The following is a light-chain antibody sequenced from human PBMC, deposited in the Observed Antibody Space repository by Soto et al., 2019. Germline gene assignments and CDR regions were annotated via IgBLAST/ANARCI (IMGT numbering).Light chain of an antibody. CDR3: QQRGTWPPLFT. CDR2: DAS. Sequence: EIVLTQSPATLSLSPGERATLSCRASQSVGKFLAWYQQKPGQAPRLLIYDASNRATGIPARFSGSGSGTDFTLTISSLEPEDFAVYYCQQRGTWPPLFTFGPGTMVDIK. J-gene: IGKJ3*01. CDR1: QSVGKF. V-gene: IGKV3-11*01.